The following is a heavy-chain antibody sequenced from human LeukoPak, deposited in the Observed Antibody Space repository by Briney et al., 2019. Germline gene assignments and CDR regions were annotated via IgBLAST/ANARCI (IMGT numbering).Heavy chain of an antibody. V-gene: IGHV4-30-4*01. CDR3: ASSWYRAYYFDY. CDR1: GGSISSGDYY. D-gene: IGHD6-13*01. Sequence: SETLSLTCTVSGGSISSGDYYWSRIRQPPGKGLEWIGYIYYSGSTYYNPSLKSRVTISVDTSKNQFSLKLSSVTAADTAVYYCASSWYRAYYFDYWGQGTLVTVSS. J-gene: IGHJ4*02. CDR2: IYYSGST.